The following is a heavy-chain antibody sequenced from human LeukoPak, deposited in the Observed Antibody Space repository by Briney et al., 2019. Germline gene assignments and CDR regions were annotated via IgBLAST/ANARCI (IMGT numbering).Heavy chain of an antibody. CDR1: GGTISSYY. J-gene: IGHJ4*02. CDR3: ARGFGAAAGDY. V-gene: IGHV4-4*07. Sequence: KPSETLCLTCTASGGTISSYYWSWIRQPPGKGLEWIGRIYTSGSTTYNPSLKSRVTMSVDTSKNQCSLKLSSVTAADTAVYYCARGFGAAAGDYWGQGTLVTVSS. CDR2: IYTSGST. D-gene: IGHD6-13*01.